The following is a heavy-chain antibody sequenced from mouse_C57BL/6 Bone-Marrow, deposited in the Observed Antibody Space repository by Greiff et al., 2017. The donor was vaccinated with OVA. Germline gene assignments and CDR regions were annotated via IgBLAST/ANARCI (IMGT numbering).Heavy chain of an antibody. J-gene: IGHJ3*01. CDR1: GYAFTNYL. Sequence: VQLKESGAELVRPGTSVKVSCKASGYAFTNYLIEWVKQRPGQGLEWIGVINPGSGGTKYNEKFKGKAQLTADKSSSTAYMQLSSLTSEDSAVYVCARYGNYEGFAYWGKGTLVTVSA. CDR2: INPGSGGT. V-gene: IGHV1-54*01. D-gene: IGHD2-1*01. CDR3: ARYGNYEGFAY.